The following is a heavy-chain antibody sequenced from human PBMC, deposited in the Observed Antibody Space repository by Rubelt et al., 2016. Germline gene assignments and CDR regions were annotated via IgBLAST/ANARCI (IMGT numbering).Heavy chain of an antibody. D-gene: IGHD6-19*01. CDR1: GSTFTRNG. V-gene: IGHV1-18*01. CDR3: ARLGVEVAGTNWFDP. Sequence: QVQLVQSGAEVKKPGASVKVSCKASGSTFTRNGFSWVRQAPGQGLEWMGWISGYNGNTNYAQKLQGRVTMTTDTSTSTAYMELSGLRSEDTAVYYCARLGVEVAGTNWFDPWGQGTLVTVSS. J-gene: IGHJ5*02. CDR2: ISGYNGNT.